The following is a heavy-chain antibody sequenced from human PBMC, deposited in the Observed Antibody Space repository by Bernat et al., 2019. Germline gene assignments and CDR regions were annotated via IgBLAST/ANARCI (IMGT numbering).Heavy chain of an antibody. V-gene: IGHV3-23*04. J-gene: IGHJ4*02. CDR1: GFAFSTYA. CDR3: ATRDYYDSRGYYCYYFDY. CDR2: ISGSGDRT. D-gene: IGHD3-22*01. Sequence: EGQLVESGGDLVQPGGALRLSCAVSGFAFSTYAMTWVRQAPGKGPEWVSGISGSGDRTDYADSVKGRFTISRDNSKNTLYLQMNSLRAEDTALYYCATRDYYDSRGYYCYYFDYWGPGTLVTVSS.